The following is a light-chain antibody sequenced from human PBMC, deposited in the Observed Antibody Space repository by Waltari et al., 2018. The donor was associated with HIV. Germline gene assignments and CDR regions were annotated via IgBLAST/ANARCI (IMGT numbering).Light chain of an antibody. Sequence: QSALTQPRSVSGSPGQSVTISCTGTASDIGYFDYVSWYQQYPGKAPKVIIYELFQRPSGVPDRFTASKSGITASLTISGLQDEDEADYYCCSYAGTYTYVFGSGTKVTVL. CDR1: ASDIGYFDY. CDR3: CSYAGTYTYV. V-gene: IGLV2-11*01. CDR2: ELF. J-gene: IGLJ1*01.